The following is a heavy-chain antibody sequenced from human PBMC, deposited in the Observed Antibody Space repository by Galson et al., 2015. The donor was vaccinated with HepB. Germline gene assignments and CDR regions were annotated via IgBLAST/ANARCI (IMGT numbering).Heavy chain of an antibody. CDR2: IQYDGSNK. CDR3: AKDLRYCSSTSCYSLSSGPDY. J-gene: IGHJ4*02. CDR1: GFTFSSYG. Sequence: SLRLSCAASGFTFSSYGIHWVRQAPGKGLEWVAFIQYDGSNKYYADSVKGRFTISRHNSKNTLYLQMNSLRADDTAVYYCAKDLRYCSSTSCYSLSSGPDYWGQGTLVTVSS. V-gene: IGHV3-30*02. D-gene: IGHD2-2*01.